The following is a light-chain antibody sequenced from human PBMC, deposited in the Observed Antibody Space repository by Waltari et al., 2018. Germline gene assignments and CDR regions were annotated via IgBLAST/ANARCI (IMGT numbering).Light chain of an antibody. J-gene: IGKJ4*01. CDR3: LQRSNWPLT. Sequence: EIVLTQSPATLSLSPGERATLSCRASQNISSYLAWYQQKPGQAPRLLIYDTSRRATGIPARFSGSGSGTDFTITISSLEPEDFAVYSCLQRSNWPLTFGGGTKVDIK. CDR1: QNISSY. V-gene: IGKV3-11*01. CDR2: DTS.